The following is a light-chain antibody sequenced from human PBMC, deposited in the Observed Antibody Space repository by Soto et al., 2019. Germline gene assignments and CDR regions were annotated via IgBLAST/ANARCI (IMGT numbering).Light chain of an antibody. CDR2: DAS. J-gene: IGKJ4*01. Sequence: EIVLTQSPATLSLSPGERATLSCRASQSISSYLAWYQQKPGQAPRLLIYDASNRATGIPARFSGSGSGTDFTLTISSLESEDFAVYYCQQRSNSLTFGGATKVEIK. CDR3: QQRSNSLT. CDR1: QSISSY. V-gene: IGKV3-11*01.